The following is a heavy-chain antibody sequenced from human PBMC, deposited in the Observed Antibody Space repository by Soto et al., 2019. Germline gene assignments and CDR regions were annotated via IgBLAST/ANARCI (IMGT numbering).Heavy chain of an antibody. V-gene: IGHV4-30-4*01. CDR3: ARDEAPSTVTSYYYYGMDV. J-gene: IGHJ6*02. D-gene: IGHD4-17*01. CDR1: GGSISSGDYY. Sequence: QVQLQESGPGLVKPSQTLSLTCTVSGGSISSGDYYWSWIRQPPGKGLEWIGYIYYSGSTYYNPSLKSRVNLSVDTSKNQFSLKLSSETAADTAVYYCARDEAPSTVTSYYYYGMDVWGQGTTVTVSS. CDR2: IYYSGST.